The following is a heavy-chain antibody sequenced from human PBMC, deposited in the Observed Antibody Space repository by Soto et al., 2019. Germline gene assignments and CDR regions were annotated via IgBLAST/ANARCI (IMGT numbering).Heavy chain of an antibody. CDR3: AKENGYSSSWFEFDY. CDR1: GFTFSSYS. J-gene: IGHJ4*02. CDR2: ISGSGGST. Sequence: GGSLRLSCEASGFTFSSYSMNWVRQAPGKGLEWVSAISGSGGSTYYADSVKGRFTISRDNSKNTLYLQMNSLRAEDTAVYYCAKENGYSSSWFEFDYWGQGTLVTVSS. D-gene: IGHD6-13*01. V-gene: IGHV3-23*01.